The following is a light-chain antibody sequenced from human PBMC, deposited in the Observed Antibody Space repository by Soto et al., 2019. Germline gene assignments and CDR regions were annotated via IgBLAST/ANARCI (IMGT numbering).Light chain of an antibody. J-gene: IGKJ5*01. CDR2: KAS. CDR3: QHYDGMFT. V-gene: IGKV1-5*03. CDR1: QSISNW. Sequence: DIQMTQSPSTLSASVGDRGTITCRASQSISNWLAWYQQKPGKAPKLLIYKASRLDNGVPSRFSGSGSGTEFTLTISSLQPDDLATYYCQHYDGMFTFGPGTRLEI.